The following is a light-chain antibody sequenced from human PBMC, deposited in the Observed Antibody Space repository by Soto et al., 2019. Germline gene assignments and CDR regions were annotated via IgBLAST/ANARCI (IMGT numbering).Light chain of an antibody. Sequence: EIVMTQSPATLSVSPGERATLSCRASQSVSSNLAWYQQKPGQAPRLLIYGASPRATGIPARFSGSGSGTEFTRTISSLQSEDFAVYYCQQYNNWPRTFGQGTKVEIK. J-gene: IGKJ1*01. CDR3: QQYNNWPRT. CDR1: QSVSSN. CDR2: GAS. V-gene: IGKV3-15*01.